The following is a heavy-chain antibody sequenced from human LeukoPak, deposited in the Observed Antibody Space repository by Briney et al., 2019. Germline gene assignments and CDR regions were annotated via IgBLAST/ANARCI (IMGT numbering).Heavy chain of an antibody. CDR1: GFTFSSYA. Sequence: GGSLRLSCAASGFTFSSYAMSWVRQAPGKGLEWVSYISSSSSTIYYADSVKGRFTISRDNAKNSLYLQMNSLRAEDTAVYYCARVDLGITFGGVIVHYYYYMDVWGKGTMVTVSS. CDR3: ARVDLGITFGGVIVHYYYYMDV. D-gene: IGHD3-16*02. V-gene: IGHV3-48*04. J-gene: IGHJ6*03. CDR2: ISSSSSTI.